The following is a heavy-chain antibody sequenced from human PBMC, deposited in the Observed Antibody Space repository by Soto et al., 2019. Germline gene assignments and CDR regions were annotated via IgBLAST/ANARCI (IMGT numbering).Heavy chain of an antibody. Sequence: SETLSLTCTVSGGSISNYFCNWIRQPAGKGLEWIGRIDNSGSTNYNPSLKSRITMSADTSRNQFSLKLNSVTAADTAVYYCERGGQELWSGPFDYWCKGARVTVSS. CDR1: GGSISNYF. V-gene: IGHV4-4*07. J-gene: IGHJ4*02. CDR3: ERGGQELWSGPFDY. CDR2: IDNSGST. D-gene: IGHD3-3*01.